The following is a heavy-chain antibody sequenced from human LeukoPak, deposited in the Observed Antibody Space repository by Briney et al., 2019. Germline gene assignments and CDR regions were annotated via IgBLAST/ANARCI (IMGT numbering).Heavy chain of an antibody. Sequence: SETLSLTCTVSGGSISPYHWGWIRQPPGKGLEWTGYIYYSGSTNYNPSLKSRVTISVDTSKNQFSLKLSSVTAADTAIYYCARAVSGRFDYWGQGTLVTVSS. CDR2: IYYSGST. V-gene: IGHV4-59*08. CDR3: ARAVSGRFDY. D-gene: IGHD6-19*01. CDR1: GGSISPYH. J-gene: IGHJ4*02.